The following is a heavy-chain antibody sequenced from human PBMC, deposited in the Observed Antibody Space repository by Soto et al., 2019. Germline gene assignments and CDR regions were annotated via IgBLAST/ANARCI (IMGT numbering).Heavy chain of an antibody. J-gene: IGHJ6*02. V-gene: IGHV1-18*01. CDR1: GYTFTSYG. CDR2: ISPYDDNT. D-gene: IGHD3-22*01. CDR3: ARGGYYDSSGSRNYHYYGVDA. Sequence: QVQLVQSGTEVKKPGASVKVSCKASGYTFTSYGISWVRQAPGQGLEWMGWISPYDDNTNYAQNLQGRVTMTTDTSTRTAYMELRSLRSDDTAVSYCARGGYYDSSGSRNYHYYGVDAWGQGTTVTVS.